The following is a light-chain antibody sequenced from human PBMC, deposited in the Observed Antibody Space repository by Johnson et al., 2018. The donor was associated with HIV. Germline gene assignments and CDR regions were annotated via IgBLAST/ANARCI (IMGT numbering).Light chain of an antibody. CDR3: GTWDSSLSAGYV. V-gene: IGLV1-51*02. CDR1: SSNIGNNY. CDR2: ENK. Sequence: QSVLTQPPSVSAAPGQKVTISCSGSSSNIGNNYVSWYQQFPGTAPKLLIHENKKRPSGIPDRFSGSKSGTSATLDITGLQTGDEADYYCGTWDSSLSAGYVFGTWTKVTVL. J-gene: IGLJ1*01.